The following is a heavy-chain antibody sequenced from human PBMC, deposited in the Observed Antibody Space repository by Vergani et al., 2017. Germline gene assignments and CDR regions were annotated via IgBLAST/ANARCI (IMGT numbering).Heavy chain of an antibody. J-gene: IGHJ4*02. CDR2: ISSNGGST. D-gene: IGHD6-19*01. Sequence: EVQLVESGGGLVQPGGSLRLSCSASGFTFSSYAMHWVRPAPGKGLEYVSAISSNGGSTYYADSVKGRFTISRDNSKNTLYLQMSSLRAEDTAVYYCVIYPYWYSSGWYEYGVYWGQGTLVTVSS. V-gene: IGHV3-64D*06. CDR3: VIYPYWYSSGWYEYGVY. CDR1: GFTFSSYA.